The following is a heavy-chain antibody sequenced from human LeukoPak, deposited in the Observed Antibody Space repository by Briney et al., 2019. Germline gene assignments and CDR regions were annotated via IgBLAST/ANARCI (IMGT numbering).Heavy chain of an antibody. J-gene: IGHJ6*02. CDR3: ARERGYYDSSGYWGAGYYYYGMDV. V-gene: IGHV3-74*01. CDR1: GFTFSSYW. CDR2: INSDGSST. Sequence: GGSLRLSCAASGFTFSSYWMHWVRQAPGKGLVWISRINSDGSSTSYADSVRGRFTISRDSAKNTLYLQMNSLRAEDTAVYYCARERGYYDSSGYWGAGYYYYGMDVWGQGTTVTVSS. D-gene: IGHD3-22*01.